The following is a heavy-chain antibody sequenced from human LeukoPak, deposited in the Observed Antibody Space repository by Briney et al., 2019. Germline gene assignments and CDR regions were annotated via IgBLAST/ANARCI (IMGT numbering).Heavy chain of an antibody. Sequence: SETLSLTCAVSGDSISSGDYSWSWIRQPPGKGLEWIGYIYNSGTTNYNPSLKSRVTISVDTSKNQFSLKLSSVTAADTAVYYCARHGNYYGSGSYYWGQGTLVTVSS. V-gene: IGHV4-30-4*07. J-gene: IGHJ4*02. CDR1: GDSISSGDYS. D-gene: IGHD3-10*01. CDR3: ARHGNYYGSGSYY. CDR2: IYNSGTT.